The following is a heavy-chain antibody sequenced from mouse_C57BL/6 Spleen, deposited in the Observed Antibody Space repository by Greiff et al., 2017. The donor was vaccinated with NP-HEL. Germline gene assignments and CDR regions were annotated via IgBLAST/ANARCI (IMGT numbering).Heavy chain of an antibody. Sequence: VQLQQSGPELVKPGASVKMSCKASGYTFTDYNMHWVKQSHGKSLEWIGYINPNNGGTSYNQKFKGKATLTVNKSSSTAYMELRSLTSEDSAVYYCARSGGIYYDDGGWFAYWGQGTLVTVSA. D-gene: IGHD2-4*01. CDR1: GYTFTDYN. CDR3: ARSGGIYYDDGGWFAY. V-gene: IGHV1-22*01. J-gene: IGHJ3*01. CDR2: INPNNGGT.